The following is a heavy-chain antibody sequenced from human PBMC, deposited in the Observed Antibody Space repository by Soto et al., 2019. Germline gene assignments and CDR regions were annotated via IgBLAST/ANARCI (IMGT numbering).Heavy chain of an antibody. CDR1: GFTFSSYG. CDR3: SFFWSGYYPFDY. V-gene: IGHV3-30*03. Sequence: XGSLRLSCAASGFTFSSYGMHWVRQAPGKGLDWVAVISYDGSNKYYADSVKGRFTISRDNSKNTLYLQMNSLRAEDTAVYYCSFFWSGYYPFDYWGQGTLVTVSS. CDR2: ISYDGSNK. D-gene: IGHD3-3*01. J-gene: IGHJ4*02.